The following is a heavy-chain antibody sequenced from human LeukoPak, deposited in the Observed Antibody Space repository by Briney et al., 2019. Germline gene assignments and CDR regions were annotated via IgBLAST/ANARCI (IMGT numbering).Heavy chain of an antibody. J-gene: IGHJ3*02. Sequence: ASVKVSCKASGYTFTSYYMHWGGPAPWQGVGWGGIINPSGGSTSYAQKFQGRVTMTRDTSTSTVYMGLSSLRSEDTAVYYCARALERPDAFDIWGQGTMVTVSS. D-gene: IGHD1-1*01. CDR1: GYTFTSYY. CDR3: ARALERPDAFDI. V-gene: IGHV1-46*01. CDR2: INPSGGST.